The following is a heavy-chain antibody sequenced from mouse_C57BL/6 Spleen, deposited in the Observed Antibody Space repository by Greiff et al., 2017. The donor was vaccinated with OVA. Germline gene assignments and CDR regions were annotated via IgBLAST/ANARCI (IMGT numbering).Heavy chain of an antibody. CDR2: IYPGDGDT. J-gene: IGHJ1*03. D-gene: IGHD3-3*01. Sequence: QVQLQQSGPELVKPGASVKISCKASGYAFSSSWMNWVKQRPGKGLEWIGRIYPGDGDTNYNGKFKGKATLTADKSSSTAYMQLSSLTSEDSAVYFCARERGLRDWYFDVWGTGTTVTVSS. CDR3: ARERGLRDWYFDV. V-gene: IGHV1-82*01. CDR1: GYAFSSSW.